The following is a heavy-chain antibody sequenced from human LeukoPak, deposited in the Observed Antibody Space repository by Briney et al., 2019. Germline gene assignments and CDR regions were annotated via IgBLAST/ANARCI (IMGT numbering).Heavy chain of an antibody. CDR2: VYHSGGGNR. Sequence: SETLSLTCAVSGGSLSTTSWWVWLRQPPGKGLEWIGEVYHSGGGNRNYNPSLKSRATISVDTSKNQFSLKLSSVTAADTAVYYCARDRRYSDSSGYIRGFDYWGQGTLVTVSS. V-gene: IGHV4-4*02. CDR1: GGSLSTTSW. D-gene: IGHD3-22*01. CDR3: ARDRRYSDSSGYIRGFDY. J-gene: IGHJ4*02.